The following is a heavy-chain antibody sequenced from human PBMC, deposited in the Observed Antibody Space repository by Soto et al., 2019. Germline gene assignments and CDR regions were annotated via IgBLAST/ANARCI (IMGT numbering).Heavy chain of an antibody. CDR2: ISSSSSTI. V-gene: IGHV3-48*01. CDR3: ARAALYNWNDVSWFDP. D-gene: IGHD1-1*01. Sequence: EVQLVESGGGLVQPGGSLRLSCAASGFTFSSYSMNWVRQAPAKGLEWVSYISSSSSTIYYADSVKGRFTISRDNAKNSLYLQMNSLRAEDTAVYYCARAALYNWNDVSWFDPWGQGTLVTVSS. J-gene: IGHJ5*02. CDR1: GFTFSSYS.